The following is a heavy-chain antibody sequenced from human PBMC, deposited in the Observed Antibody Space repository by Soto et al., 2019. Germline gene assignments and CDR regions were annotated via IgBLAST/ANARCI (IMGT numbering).Heavy chain of an antibody. J-gene: IGHJ6*02. CDR3: ARGDRYYGMDV. Sequence: GGSLRLSCAASGFTVSSNYRSWVRQAPGKGLEWVSVIYSGGSTYYADSVKGRFTISRDNSKNTLYLQMNSLRAEDTAVYYCARGDRYYGMDVWGQGTTVTVSS. D-gene: IGHD2-21*01. CDR1: GFTVSSNY. V-gene: IGHV3-53*01. CDR2: IYSGGST.